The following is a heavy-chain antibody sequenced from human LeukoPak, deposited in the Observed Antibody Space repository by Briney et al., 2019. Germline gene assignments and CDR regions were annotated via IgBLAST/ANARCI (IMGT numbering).Heavy chain of an antibody. J-gene: IGHJ2*01. D-gene: IGHD2-2*01. CDR3: ARLYATSWGFFDP. Sequence: GGSLTLSCAASAFTVSSYGMHWVRQAPGKGLEWVAVIWYDGKTQYYADSVKGRFTISRDNSRNTMFLQMNSLRPEGTAVYYCARLYATSWGFFDPWGRGTLVTVSS. CDR1: AFTVSSYG. V-gene: IGHV3-33*01. CDR2: IWYDGKTQ.